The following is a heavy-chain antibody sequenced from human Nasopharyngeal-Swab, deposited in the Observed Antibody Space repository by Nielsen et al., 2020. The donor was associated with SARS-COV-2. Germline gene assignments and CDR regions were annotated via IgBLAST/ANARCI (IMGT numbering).Heavy chain of an antibody. CDR1: GFTFSSYA. Sequence: GGSLRLSCAASGFTFSSYALSWVCQPPGKGLEWVSAISGSGGSTYYADPVKGRFTISRDNSKNTLYLQMNSLRAEDTAVYYCAKDRVDAAMEALDYWGQGTMVTVSS. CDR3: AKDRVDAAMEALDY. V-gene: IGHV3-23*01. J-gene: IGHJ4*02. D-gene: IGHD5-18*01. CDR2: ISGSGGST.